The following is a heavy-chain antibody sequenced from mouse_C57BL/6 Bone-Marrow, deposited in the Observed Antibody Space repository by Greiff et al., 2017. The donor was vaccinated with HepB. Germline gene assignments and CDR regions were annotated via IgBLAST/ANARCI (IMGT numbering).Heavy chain of an antibody. V-gene: IGHV1-54*01. Sequence: VQLQQSGAELVRPGTSVKVSCKASGYAFTNYLIEWVKQRPGQGLEWIGVINPGSGGTNYNEKFKGKATLTADKSSSTAYMQLSSLTSEDSAVYFCARMRYYGSSFLYYFDYWGQGTTLTVSS. D-gene: IGHD1-1*01. CDR3: ARMRYYGSSFLYYFDY. CDR2: INPGSGGT. J-gene: IGHJ2*01. CDR1: GYAFTNYL.